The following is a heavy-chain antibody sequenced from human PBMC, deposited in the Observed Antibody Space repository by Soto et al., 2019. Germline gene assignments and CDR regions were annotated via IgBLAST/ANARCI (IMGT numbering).Heavy chain of an antibody. CDR1: GGSFSGYY. Sequence: QVQLQQWGAGLLKPSETLSLTCAVYGGSFSGYYWSWIRQPPGKGLEWIGEINHSGSTNYNPSLKSRVTISVDTSKNQFSLKLSSVTAADTAVYYCASGYSSPIAGIYYWGQRTLVTVSS. D-gene: IGHD6-13*01. CDR3: ASGYSSPIAGIYY. CDR2: INHSGST. J-gene: IGHJ4*02. V-gene: IGHV4-34*01.